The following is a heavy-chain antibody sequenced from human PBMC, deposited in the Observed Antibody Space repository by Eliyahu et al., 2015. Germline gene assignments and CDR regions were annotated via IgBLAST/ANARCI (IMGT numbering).Heavy chain of an antibody. D-gene: IGHD6-19*01. Sequence: QVLLQESGPGLVKPSETLSLTCFVSGYSISRGHYWGWIRQPPGRGLEWIGSTYHSGSTYYNPSLKSRVTLSVDTSENHFSLKLNSVTAADTAVYYCARHFGQWLANFYYGMDVWGQGTTVTVSS. J-gene: IGHJ6*02. CDR1: GYSISRGHY. V-gene: IGHV4-38-2*01. CDR3: ARHFGQWLANFYYGMDV. CDR2: TYHSGST.